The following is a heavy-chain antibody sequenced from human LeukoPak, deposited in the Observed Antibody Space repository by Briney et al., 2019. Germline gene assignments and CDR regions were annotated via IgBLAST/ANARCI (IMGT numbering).Heavy chain of an antibody. J-gene: IGHJ4*02. D-gene: IGHD1-26*01. Sequence: ASVKVSCKASGGTFSSYAISWVRQAPGQGLEWMGRINPNNGGTNYAQKFQGRVTMTGDTSIGTAYMELSSLRSDDTAVYYCTRESGSYHGNDYWGQGTLVTVSS. CDR1: GGTFSSYA. CDR2: INPNNGGT. V-gene: IGHV1-2*06. CDR3: TRESGSYHGNDY.